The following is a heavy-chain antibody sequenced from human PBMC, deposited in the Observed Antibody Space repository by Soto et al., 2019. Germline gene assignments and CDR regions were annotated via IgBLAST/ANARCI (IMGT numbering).Heavy chain of an antibody. J-gene: IGHJ6*02. Sequence: PGGSLRLSCAASGFTFSSYWMSWVRQAPGKGLEWVANIKQDGSEKYYVDSVKGRFTISRDNAKNSLYLQINSLRAEDTAVYYCAKTRGAMIYAISVYGMDVWGQGTTVTVSS. V-gene: IGHV3-7*03. CDR1: GFTFSSYW. CDR3: AKTRGAMIYAISVYGMDV. CDR2: IKQDGSEK. D-gene: IGHD2-8*01.